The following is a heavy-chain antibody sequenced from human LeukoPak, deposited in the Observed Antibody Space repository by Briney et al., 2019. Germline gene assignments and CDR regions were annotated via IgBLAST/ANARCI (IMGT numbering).Heavy chain of an antibody. D-gene: IGHD4-17*01. CDR1: GGTFSSYA. CDR2: VIPIFGTA. Sequence: SVKVSCKASGGTFSSYAISWVRQAPGQGLEWMGGVIPIFGTANYAQKFQGRVTITTDESTSTAYMELSSLRSEDTAVYYCARDLTTVTANWFDPWGQGTLVTVSS. J-gene: IGHJ5*02. CDR3: ARDLTTVTANWFDP. V-gene: IGHV1-69*05.